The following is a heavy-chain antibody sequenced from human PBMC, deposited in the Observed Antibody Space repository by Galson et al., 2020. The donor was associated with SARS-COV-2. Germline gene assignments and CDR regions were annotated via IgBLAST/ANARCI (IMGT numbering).Heavy chain of an antibody. CDR2: IYYSGST. J-gene: IGHJ5*02. Sequence: SQTLSLTCTVSGGSVSSGSYYWSWIRQPPGKGLEWIGYIYYSGSTNYNPSLKSRVTISVDTSKNQFSLKLSSVTAADTAVYYCARGGLGVVPAAFYWFDPWGQGTLVTVSS. CDR3: ARGGLGVVPAAFYWFDP. D-gene: IGHD2-2*01. CDR1: GGSVSSGSYY. V-gene: IGHV4-61*01.